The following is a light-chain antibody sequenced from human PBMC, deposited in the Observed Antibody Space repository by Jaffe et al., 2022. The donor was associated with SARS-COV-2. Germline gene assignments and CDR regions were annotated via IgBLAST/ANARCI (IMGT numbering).Light chain of an antibody. CDR3: ASHVDSASVI. CDR2: AVT. CDR1: SGDVGNSNF. Sequence: QSALTQPPSASGSPGQSVTISCTGTSGDVGNSNFVSWYQQHPGKAPKLMIFAVTKRPPGVPDRFSGSKSGNTASLTVSGLQAEDEAHYYCASHVDSASVIFGGGTKLTVL. V-gene: IGLV2-8*01. J-gene: IGLJ2*01.